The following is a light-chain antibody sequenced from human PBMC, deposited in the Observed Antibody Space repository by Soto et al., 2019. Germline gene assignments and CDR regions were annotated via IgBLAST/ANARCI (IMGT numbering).Light chain of an antibody. V-gene: IGKV3D-7*01. CDR1: QTVSRMY. J-gene: IGKJ1*01. CDR3: HQDFNLPWT. CDR2: GTS. Sequence: EIVMRQSPATLSVSPGERATLSCRASQTVSRMYLSWFQQKPGQAPRLLIYGTSTRATGIPVRFSGSGSGTDFTLTISSLQPEDFAVYFCHQDFNLPWTFGQGTKVDIK.